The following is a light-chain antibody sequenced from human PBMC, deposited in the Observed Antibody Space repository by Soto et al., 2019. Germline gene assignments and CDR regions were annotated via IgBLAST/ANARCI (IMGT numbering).Light chain of an antibody. CDR1: QSLLHSNGYNY. CDR2: LGS. CDR3: MQALQSPT. J-gene: IGKJ4*01. V-gene: IGKV2-28*01. Sequence: DLVMTQSPLSLPVTPGEPASISCRSSQSLLHSNGYNYLDWYLQKPGQSPQLLIYLGSNRASGVPDRFSGSRSGTDFTLKISRVEAEDVGVYYCMQALQSPTFGGGTKVEIK.